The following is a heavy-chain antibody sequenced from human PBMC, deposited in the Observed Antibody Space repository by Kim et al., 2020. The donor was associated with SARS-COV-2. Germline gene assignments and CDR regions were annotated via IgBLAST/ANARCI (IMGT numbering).Heavy chain of an antibody. Sequence: SETLSLTCAVYGGSFSGYYWSWIRQPPGKGLEWIGEINHSGSTNYNPSLKSRVTISVDTSKNQFSLKLSSVTAADTAVYYCARGRRDSSSGEVDVWGQGTTVTVSS. CDR1: GGSFSGYY. CDR2: INHSGST. V-gene: IGHV4-34*01. J-gene: IGHJ6*02. CDR3: ARGRRDSSSGEVDV. D-gene: IGHD6-13*01.